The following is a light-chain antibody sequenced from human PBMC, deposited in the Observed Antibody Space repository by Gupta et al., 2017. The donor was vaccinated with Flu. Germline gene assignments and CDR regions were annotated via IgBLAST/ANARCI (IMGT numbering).Light chain of an antibody. V-gene: IGKV3-11*01. CDR3: HQRSTLYI. CDR1: QSISIY. J-gene: IGKJ2*01. CDR2: DAS. Sequence: EIVLTQSPATLSLSPGERATLSCRASQSISIYLAWYQQKPGQAPRLIIYDASNRDTGITARFSGSGDAKDFTLTSSRREDEDCAVYYGHQRSTLYIFGQGTKLHIK.